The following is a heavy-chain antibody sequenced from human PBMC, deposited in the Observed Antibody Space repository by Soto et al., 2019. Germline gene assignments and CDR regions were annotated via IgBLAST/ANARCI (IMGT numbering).Heavy chain of an antibody. CDR1: GFAFSDYY. V-gene: IGHV3-11*01. J-gene: IGHJ4*02. D-gene: IGHD2-2*01. CDR3: ARQGRWDVVLVLATPVDC. Sequence: QVQLVESGGGLVKPGGSLRLSCAASGFAFSDYYMTWIRQAPGKGLEWVSYISNRGTVYYADSVKGRFTISRDNAKNSIDLQMNSLRAEDTAVYYCARQGRWDVVLVLATPVDCWGQGTLVTVSS. CDR2: ISNRGTV.